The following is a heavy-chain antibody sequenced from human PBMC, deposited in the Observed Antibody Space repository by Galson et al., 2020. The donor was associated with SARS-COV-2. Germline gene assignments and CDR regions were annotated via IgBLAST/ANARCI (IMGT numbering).Heavy chain of an antibody. CDR3: ARDLSSSWSFDY. CDR2: IWYDGSNK. V-gene: IGHV3-33*01. J-gene: IGHJ4*02. CDR1: GFTFSSYG. Sequence: GESLNISCAASGFTFSSYGMHWVRQAPGKGLEWVAVIWYDGSNKYYADSVKGRFTISRDNSKNTLYVQMNSLRSEDTAVYYCARDLSSSWSFDYWGQGTLVTVSS. D-gene: IGHD6-6*01.